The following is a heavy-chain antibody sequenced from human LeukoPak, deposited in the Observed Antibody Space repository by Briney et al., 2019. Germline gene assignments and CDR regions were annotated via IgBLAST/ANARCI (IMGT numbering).Heavy chain of an antibody. V-gene: IGHV1-69*05. CDR3: ARETAAAGNDAFDI. D-gene: IGHD6-13*01. CDR1: GGTFSSYA. CDR2: IIPIFGTA. Sequence: ASVKVSCRASGGTFSSYAISWVRQAPGQGLEWMGRIIPIFGTANYAQKFQGRVTITTDESTSTAYMELNSLRSEDTAVYYCARETAAAGNDAFDIWGQGTMVTVSS. J-gene: IGHJ3*02.